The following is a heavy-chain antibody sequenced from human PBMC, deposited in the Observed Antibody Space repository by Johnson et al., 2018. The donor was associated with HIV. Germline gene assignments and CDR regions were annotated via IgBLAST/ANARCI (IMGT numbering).Heavy chain of an antibody. CDR3: ARGGLGDYVVAFDI. Sequence: QVQLVESGGGVVQPGRSLRLSCAASGFTFSSYAIHWVRQAPGKGLEWVAVISYDGSNKYYADSVKGRFTISRDNSKNTLYLQMNSLRAEDTAVYYCARGGLGDYVVAFDIWGQGTMVTVSS. J-gene: IGHJ3*02. CDR2: ISYDGSNK. V-gene: IGHV3-30-3*01. D-gene: IGHD4-17*01. CDR1: GFTFSSYA.